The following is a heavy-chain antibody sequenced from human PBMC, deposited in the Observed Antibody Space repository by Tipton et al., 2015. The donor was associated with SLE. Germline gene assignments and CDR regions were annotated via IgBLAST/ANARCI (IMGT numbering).Heavy chain of an antibody. CDR2: IYYSGST. J-gene: IGHJ4*02. Sequence: TLSLTCAVYGGSFSSYYWNWLRQPPGKGLEWIGYIYYSGSTNSNPSLKSRVTLSVDTSKNQFSLRLSSVTAADTAIYYCAGDSSGWHYFDYWGQGTLATVSS. CDR3: AGDSSGWHYFDY. CDR1: GGSFSSYY. D-gene: IGHD6-19*01. V-gene: IGHV4-59*01.